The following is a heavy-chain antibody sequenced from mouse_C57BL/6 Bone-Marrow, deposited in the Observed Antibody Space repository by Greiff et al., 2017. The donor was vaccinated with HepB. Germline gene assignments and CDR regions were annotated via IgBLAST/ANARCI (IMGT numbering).Heavy chain of an antibody. D-gene: IGHD2-5*01. Sequence: VQLQQSGPELVKPGASVKISCKASGYSFTSYYIHWVKQRPGQGLEWIGWIYPGSGNTKYNEKFKGKATLTADTSSSTAYMQLSSLTSEDSAVYYCARGYSNYRDWYFDVWGTGTTVTVSS. J-gene: IGHJ1*03. CDR3: ARGYSNYRDWYFDV. V-gene: IGHV1-66*01. CDR1: GYSFTSYY. CDR2: IYPGSGNT.